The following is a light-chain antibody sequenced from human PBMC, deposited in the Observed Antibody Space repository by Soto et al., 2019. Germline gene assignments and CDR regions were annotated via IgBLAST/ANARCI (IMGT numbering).Light chain of an antibody. CDR2: EGS. V-gene: IGLV2-23*01. CDR3: CSYAGSSILV. Sequence: QSALTQPASVSGSPGQSITISCTGTSSDAGSYNLVSWYQQHPGKAPKLMIYEGSRRPSGISNRFSGSKSDNTASLTISGLQAEDEADYYCCSYAGSSILVFGGGTKLTVL. CDR1: SSDAGSYNL. J-gene: IGLJ3*02.